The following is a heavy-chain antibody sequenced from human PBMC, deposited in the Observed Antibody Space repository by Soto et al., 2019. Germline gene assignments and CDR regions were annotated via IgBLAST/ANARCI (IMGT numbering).Heavy chain of an antibody. V-gene: IGHV4-34*01. CDR3: AKSAFTSGWYFRAPSYDV. J-gene: IGHJ3*01. D-gene: IGHD6-19*01. Sequence: QVQLQQWGAGLVKSSETLSLTCAVYGGSFNDYFWTWFRQSPGKGMEWLGEMNYGGRSNHNPQSRVAFPVGTSPNQFALQITSVTAAGTAMYYCAKSAFTSGWYFRAPSYDVWSQGTMVFVSS. CDR1: GGSFNDYF. CDR2: MNYGGRS.